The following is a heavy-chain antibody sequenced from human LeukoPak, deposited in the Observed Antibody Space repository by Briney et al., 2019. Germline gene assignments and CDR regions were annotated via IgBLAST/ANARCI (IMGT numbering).Heavy chain of an antibody. D-gene: IGHD3-10*01. J-gene: IGHJ3*02. CDR3: AKDRVIIDAFDI. Sequence: GGSLRLSCAASGFIFTDYWMYWVRQAPGRGLAWVANIKEDGSEKNYVDSVKGRFTISRDNAKNSVYLQMNSLRVEDTAVYYCAKDRVIIDAFDIWGQGTMVTVSS. CDR1: GFIFTDYW. V-gene: IGHV3-7*01. CDR2: IKEDGSEK.